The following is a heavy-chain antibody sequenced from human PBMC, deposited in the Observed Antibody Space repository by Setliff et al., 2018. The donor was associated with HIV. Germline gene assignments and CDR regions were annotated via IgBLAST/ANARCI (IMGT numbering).Heavy chain of an antibody. CDR2: IRG. D-gene: IGHD2-2*01. Sequence: GSLRLSCAASGFTFSGSAIHWVRQASGRGLEWVGRIRGDYGASRSGRFTISRDDSKNTAYLQITNLQIEDTAVYYCARPRYCISTNCYEAFDYWGQGTLVTVSS. V-gene: IGHV3-73*01. CDR3: ARPRYCISTNCYEAFDY. CDR1: GFTFSGSA. J-gene: IGHJ4*02.